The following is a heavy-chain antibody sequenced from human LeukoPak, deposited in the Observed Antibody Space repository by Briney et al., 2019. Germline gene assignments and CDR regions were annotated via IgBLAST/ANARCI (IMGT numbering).Heavy chain of an antibody. J-gene: IGHJ5*02. V-gene: IGHV3-48*04. CDR1: GFTFSSYG. CDR2: ISSSGSTI. Sequence: GGSLRLSCAASGFTFSSYGMNWVRQAPGKGLEWVSYISSSGSTIYYADSVKGRFTISRDNAKNSLYLQMNSLRAEDTAVYYCARDVGTEMATIMNWFDPWGQGTLVTVSS. CDR3: ARDVGTEMATIMNWFDP. D-gene: IGHD5-24*01.